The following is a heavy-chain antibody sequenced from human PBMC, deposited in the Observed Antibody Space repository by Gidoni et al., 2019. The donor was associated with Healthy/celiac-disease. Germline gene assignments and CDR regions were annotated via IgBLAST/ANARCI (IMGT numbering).Heavy chain of an antibody. J-gene: IGHJ4*02. CDR1: GFTFSSYW. CDR3: ARAVYYDSSGYYFDY. D-gene: IGHD3-22*01. CDR2: INSDGSST. Sequence: EVQLVESWGGLVQPGVSLRLSCAASGFTFSSYWMHWVRQAPGKGLVWVSRINSDGSSTSYADSVKGRFTISRDNAKNTLYLQMNSLRAEDTAVYYCARAVYYDSSGYYFDYWGQGTLVTVSS. V-gene: IGHV3-74*01.